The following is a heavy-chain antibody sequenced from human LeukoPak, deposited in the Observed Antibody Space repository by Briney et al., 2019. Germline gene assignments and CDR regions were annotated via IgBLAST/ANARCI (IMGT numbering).Heavy chain of an antibody. CDR1: GFTFSSYA. V-gene: IGHV3-21*01. CDR3: ARDKGLDSSSWYFSYYYYYGMDV. J-gene: IGHJ6*02. Sequence: GGSLRLSCAVSGFTFSSYAMNWVRQAPGKGLEWVSSISSSSSYIYYADSVKGRFTISRDNAKNSLYLQMNSLRAEDTAVYYCARDKGLDSSSWYFSYYYYYGMDVWGQGTTVTVSS. D-gene: IGHD6-13*01. CDR2: ISSSSSYI.